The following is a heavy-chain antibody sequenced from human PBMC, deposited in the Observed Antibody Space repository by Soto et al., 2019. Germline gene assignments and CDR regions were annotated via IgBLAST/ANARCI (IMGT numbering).Heavy chain of an antibody. V-gene: IGHV5-51*01. CDR1: GYSFTSYW. CDR2: IYPGDSDT. Sequence: GESLKISCKASGYSFTSYWIGWVRQVPGKGLQWLGIIYPGDSDTRYSPSFEGQVTMSVDKSVNIAYLRWTSLRASDSGIYYCARHPTYTTGWYVDLWGQGSLVTVSS. J-gene: IGHJ5*02. D-gene: IGHD1-1*01. CDR3: ARHPTYTTGWYVDL.